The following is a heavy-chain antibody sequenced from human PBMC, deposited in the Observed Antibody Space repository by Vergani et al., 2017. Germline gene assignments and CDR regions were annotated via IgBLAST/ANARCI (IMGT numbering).Heavy chain of an antibody. CDR1: GFTFTNFA. Sequence: EVQLLESGGNLVQPGGSLRLSCAASGFTFTNFAMNWVRQAPGKGLEWVSAISGSDGSTYYADSVKGRFTISRDNSKNTLYLQMNSLRAEDTAVYYCAKWQWLVPYMDVWGKGTPDTVSS. J-gene: IGHJ6*03. CDR2: ISGSDGST. V-gene: IGHV3-23*01. CDR3: AKWQWLVPYMDV. D-gene: IGHD6-19*01.